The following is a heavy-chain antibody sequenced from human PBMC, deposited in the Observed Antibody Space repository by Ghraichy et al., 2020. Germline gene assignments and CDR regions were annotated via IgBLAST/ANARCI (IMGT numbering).Heavy chain of an antibody. CDR3: ARLSCDYYFDY. Sequence: SETLSLTCTVSGDSISSSSYYWGWIRQPPGKGLEWIGSIYYSGSTYYNPSLKSRVTISVDTSKNQFSLNLSSVTASDTAVYYCARLSCDYYFDYWGQGTLVTVSS. CDR1: GDSISSSSYY. CDR2: IYYSGST. V-gene: IGHV4-39*01. J-gene: IGHJ4*02. D-gene: IGHD2-21*02.